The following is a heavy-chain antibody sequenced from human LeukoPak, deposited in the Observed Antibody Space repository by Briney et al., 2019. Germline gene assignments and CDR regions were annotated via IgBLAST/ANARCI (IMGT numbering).Heavy chain of an antibody. V-gene: IGHV3-30*04. CDR2: ISFDGSYK. Sequence: TGGSLRLSCPPSGFPISGDAMHWVRQAPGKGLQWVAHISFDGSYKYYADSVKGRFTISRDNSKNTLYLQMNSLSTDDTALFYCARETLDALDLWGPGTLVTVSS. CDR1: GFPISGDA. CDR3: ARETLDALDL. J-gene: IGHJ3*01.